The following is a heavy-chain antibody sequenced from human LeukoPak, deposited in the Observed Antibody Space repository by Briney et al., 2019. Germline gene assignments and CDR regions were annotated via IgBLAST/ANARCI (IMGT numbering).Heavy chain of an antibody. Sequence: GGSLRLSCAASGFTFSGYDMHWVRQVTGKGLGWVSAIGTTGDPYYPGSVKGRFIISRENAKNSLYLQMNSLRAGDTAVYYCARGGYSYGGLDYWGQGTLVTVSS. J-gene: IGHJ4*02. V-gene: IGHV3-13*05. CDR3: ARGGYSYGGLDY. CDR1: GFTFSGYD. D-gene: IGHD5-18*01. CDR2: IGTTGDP.